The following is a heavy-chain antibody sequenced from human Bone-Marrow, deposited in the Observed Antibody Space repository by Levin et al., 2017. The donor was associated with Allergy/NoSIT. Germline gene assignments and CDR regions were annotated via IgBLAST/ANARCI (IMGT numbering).Heavy chain of an antibody. CDR3: IRGGGLITTVMGYGMDV. CDR2: IGTADDT. Sequence: PGGSLRLSCAASGFTFSSYDMHWVRQVTGKGLEWVAYIGTADDTHYLDSVKGRFTISRENAKNSLYLQMNSLRAGDTAVYYCIRGGGLITTVMGYGMDVWGQGTTVTVSS. CDR1: GFTFSSYD. D-gene: IGHD3-22*01. J-gene: IGHJ6*02. V-gene: IGHV3-13*01.